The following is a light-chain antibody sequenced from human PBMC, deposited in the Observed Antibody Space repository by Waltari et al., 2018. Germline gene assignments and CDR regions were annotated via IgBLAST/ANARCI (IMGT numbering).Light chain of an antibody. CDR3: MQGIHLRT. CDR1: QSLLHSDGKTY. Sequence: DIVMTQTPLSLSVTPGQPASISCKSSQSLLHSDGKTYLSWYLQKAGQSPQLRSEEGSSRLSGVPVRFSGSGSGTDFTLKISRVEAEDVGVYYCMQGIHLRTFGQGTKVEI. CDR2: EGS. V-gene: IGKV2-29*02. J-gene: IGKJ1*01.